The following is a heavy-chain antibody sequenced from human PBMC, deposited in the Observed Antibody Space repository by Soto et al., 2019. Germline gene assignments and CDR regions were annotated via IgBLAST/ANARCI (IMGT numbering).Heavy chain of an antibody. CDR2: ISSSSYI. J-gene: IGHJ4*02. V-gene: IGHV3-21*01. CDR3: ARDLSKEAAYYFDY. Sequence: GGSLRLSCAASGFTFSSYSMNWVRQAPGKGLEWVSSISSSSYIYYADSVKGRFTISRDNAKNSLYLQMNSLRAEETAVYYCARDLSKEAAYYFDYWGQGTLVTVSS. CDR1: GFTFSSYS.